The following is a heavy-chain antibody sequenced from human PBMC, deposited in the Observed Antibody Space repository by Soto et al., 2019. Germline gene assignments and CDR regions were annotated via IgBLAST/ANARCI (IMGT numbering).Heavy chain of an antibody. Sequence: QVQLVQSGAEVKKPGASVKVSCKASGYTFTSYGISWVRQAPGQGLEWMGWISAYNGNTNYAQKRQGRVTMTTDTSTSTAYMELRSLRSDDTAVYYCARETLVLRYFDWSGRLDSFDYWGQGTLVTVSS. CDR2: ISAYNGNT. D-gene: IGHD3-9*01. CDR1: GYTFTSYG. J-gene: IGHJ4*02. V-gene: IGHV1-18*01. CDR3: ARETLVLRYFDWSGRLDSFDY.